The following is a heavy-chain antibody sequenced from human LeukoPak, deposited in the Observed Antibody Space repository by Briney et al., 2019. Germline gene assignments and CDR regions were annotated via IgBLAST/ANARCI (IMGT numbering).Heavy chain of an antibody. D-gene: IGHD3-3*01. CDR2: INPNSGGT. V-gene: IGHV1-2*02. CDR1: GYTFTGYY. J-gene: IGHJ4*02. Sequence: ASVKVSCKASGYTFTGYYMHWVRQAPGQGLEWMGWINPNSGGTNRAQKFQGRVTMTRDTSISTVYMELSRLRSDDTAVYYCAREEGMRGYDFWSGEPDDYWGQGTLVTVSS. CDR3: AREEGMRGYDFWSGEPDDY.